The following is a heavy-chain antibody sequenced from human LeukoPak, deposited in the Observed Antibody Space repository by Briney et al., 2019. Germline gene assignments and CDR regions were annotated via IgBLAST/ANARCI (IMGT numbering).Heavy chain of an antibody. D-gene: IGHD6-13*01. V-gene: IGHV3-21*01. Sequence: GGSLRLSCAASGFTFSSYSMNWVRQAPGKGLEWVSSISSSSSHIYYADSVKGRFTISRDNAKNSLYLQMNSLRAEDTAVYYCAREREELDDYWGQGTLVTVSP. CDR2: ISSSSSHI. J-gene: IGHJ4*02. CDR3: AREREELDDY. CDR1: GFTFSSYS.